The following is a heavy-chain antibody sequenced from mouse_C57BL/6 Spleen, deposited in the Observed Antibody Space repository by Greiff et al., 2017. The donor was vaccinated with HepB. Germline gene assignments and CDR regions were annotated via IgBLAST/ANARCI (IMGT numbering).Heavy chain of an antibody. CDR1: GYTFTSYW. V-gene: IGHV1-64*01. J-gene: IGHJ4*01. D-gene: IGHD1-1*01. CDR2: IHPNSGST. CDR3: ARWCTTVVDYAMDY. Sequence: VQLQQPGAELVKPGASVKLSCKASGYTFTSYWMHWVKQRPGQGLEWIGMIHPNSGSTNYNEKFKSKATLTVDKSSSTAYMQLSSLTSEDSAVYYCARWCTTVVDYAMDYWGQGTSVTVSS.